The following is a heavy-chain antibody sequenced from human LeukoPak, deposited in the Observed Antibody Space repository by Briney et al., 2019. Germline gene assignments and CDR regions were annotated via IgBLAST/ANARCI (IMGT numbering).Heavy chain of an antibody. CDR2: FDPEDGET. J-gene: IGHJ4*02. Sequence: GASVKVSCKVSGYTLTELSMHWVRQAPGKGLEWMGGFDPEDGETIYAQKFQGRVTMTEDTSTDTAYMELSSLRSEDTAVYYCAYSIAAAGPEYYFDYWGQGTLVTVSS. CDR3: AYSIAAAGPEYYFDY. V-gene: IGHV1-24*01. D-gene: IGHD6-13*01. CDR1: GYTLTELS.